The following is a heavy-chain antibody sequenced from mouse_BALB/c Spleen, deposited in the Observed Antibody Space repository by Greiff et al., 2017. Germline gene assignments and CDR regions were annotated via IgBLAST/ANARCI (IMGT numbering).Heavy chain of an antibody. CDR1: GFDFSRYW. CDR3: ATHSLLRLLDY. V-gene: IGHV4-1*02. J-gene: IGHJ2*01. CDR2: INPDSSTI. Sequence: EVQLQQSGGGLVQPGGSLKLSCAASGFDFSRYWMSWVRQAPGKGLEWIGEINPDSSTINYTPSLKDKFIISRDNAKNTLYLQMSKVRSEDTALYYCATHSLLRLLDYWGQGTTLTVSS. D-gene: IGHD1-2*01.